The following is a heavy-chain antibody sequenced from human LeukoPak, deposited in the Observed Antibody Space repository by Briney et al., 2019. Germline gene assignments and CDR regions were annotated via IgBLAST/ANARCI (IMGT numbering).Heavy chain of an antibody. J-gene: IGHJ4*02. D-gene: IGHD4-17*01. CDR2: IYSGGST. CDR3: ARKSRYGDYDY. Sequence: PGGSLRLSGAASGFTVSSNYMSWVRQAPGKGLEWVSVIYSGGSTYYADSVKGRFTISRDNSKNTLYLQMNSLRAEDTAVYYCARKSRYGDYDYWGQGTLVTVSS. V-gene: IGHV3-66*01. CDR1: GFTVSSNY.